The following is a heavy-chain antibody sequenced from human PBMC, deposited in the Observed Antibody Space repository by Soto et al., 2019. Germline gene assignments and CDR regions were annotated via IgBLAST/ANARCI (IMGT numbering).Heavy chain of an antibody. CDR3: AHRYGDYVPFDY. Sequence: QITLKESGPTLVKPTQTLTLTCTCSGFSLSTSGVGVGWIRQPPGKALEWLALIYWDDDKRYSPSLKSRLTITKDTSKNQVVLTMTNMDPVDTATYYCAHRYGDYVPFDYWGQGTLVTVSS. J-gene: IGHJ4*02. CDR2: IYWDDDK. CDR1: GFSLSTSGVG. D-gene: IGHD4-17*01. V-gene: IGHV2-5*02.